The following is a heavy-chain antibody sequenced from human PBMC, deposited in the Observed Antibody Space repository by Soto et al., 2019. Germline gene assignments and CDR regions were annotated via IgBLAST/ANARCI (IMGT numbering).Heavy chain of an antibody. J-gene: IGHJ4*02. V-gene: IGHV4-31*03. CDR2: IYYSGST. CDR1: GGPISSGGYY. CDR3: ARENRVVPAAIDY. D-gene: IGHD2-2*01. Sequence: QVQLQESGPGLVKPSRTLSLTCTVSGGPISSGGYYWSWIRQHPGKGLEWIGYIYYSGSTYYNPSLKSRVTISVDTSKNQFSLKLSSVTAADTAVYYCARENRVVPAAIDYWGQGTLVTVSS.